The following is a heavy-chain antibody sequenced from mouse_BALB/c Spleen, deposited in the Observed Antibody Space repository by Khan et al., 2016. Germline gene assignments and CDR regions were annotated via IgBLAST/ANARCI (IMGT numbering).Heavy chain of an antibody. CDR1: GYSFIDYN. V-gene: IGHV1S135*01. CDR3: AKDYDGSSYVSWFAD. CDR2: IDPYNGGT. J-gene: IGHJ3*01. Sequence: VQLQQSGPELVKPGASVKVSCKASGYSFIDYNMYWVKQSHGKSLEWIGYIDPYNGGTNYNQKFQEQATLTVDKSSSTPFLHLNNLTSEDSAVYYCAKDYDGSSYVSWFADWGQGTLVTVSA. D-gene: IGHD1-1*01.